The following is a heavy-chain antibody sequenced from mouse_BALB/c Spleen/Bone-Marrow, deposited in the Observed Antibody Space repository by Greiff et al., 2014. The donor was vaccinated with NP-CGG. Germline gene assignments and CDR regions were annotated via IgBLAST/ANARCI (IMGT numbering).Heavy chain of an antibody. Sequence: VQLQQSGAELVKPGASVKLSCTASGSNIKDTYMHWEKQRPEQGLEWIGRIDPANGNTKYDPKFQGKATITEDTSYNTAYLQLSSRTSEDTAVYYCANYYCGSSLYAYWGQGTLVTVSA. CDR3: ANYYCGSSLYAY. D-gene: IGHD1-1*01. V-gene: IGHV14-3*02. CDR2: IDPANGNT. CDR1: GSNIKDTY. J-gene: IGHJ3*01.